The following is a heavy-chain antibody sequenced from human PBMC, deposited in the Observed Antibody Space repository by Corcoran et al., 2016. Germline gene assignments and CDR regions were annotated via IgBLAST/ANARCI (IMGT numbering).Heavy chain of an antibody. J-gene: IGHJ6*02. CDR3: ARVSSSGWYPNYYGMDV. Sequence: QVQLVQSGAEVKKPGASVKVSCKASGYTFTSYYMHWVRQAPGQGLEWMGIINPSGGSTSYAQKFQGRVTMTRDTSTSTVYMELSSLRSEDTAGYYCARVSSSGWYPNYYGMDVWGQGTTVTVSS. V-gene: IGHV1-46*01. CDR1: GYTFTSYY. CDR2: INPSGGST. D-gene: IGHD6-19*01.